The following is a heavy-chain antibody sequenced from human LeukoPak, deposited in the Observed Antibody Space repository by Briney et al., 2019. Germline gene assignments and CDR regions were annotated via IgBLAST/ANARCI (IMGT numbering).Heavy chain of an antibody. CDR1: GFTFSSYA. CDR3: ARGRGVAGNAEYFQH. D-gene: IGHD6-19*01. J-gene: IGHJ1*01. Sequence: GRSLRLSCAASGFTFSSYAMHWVRQAPGKGLEWVAVISYDGSNKYYADSVKGRFTISRDNSKNTLYLQMNSLRAEDTAVYYRARGRGVAGNAEYFQHWGQGTLVTVSS. CDR2: ISYDGSNK. V-gene: IGHV3-30-3*01.